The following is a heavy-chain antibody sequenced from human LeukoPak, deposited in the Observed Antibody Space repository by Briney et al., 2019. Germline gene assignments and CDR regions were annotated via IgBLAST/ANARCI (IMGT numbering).Heavy chain of an antibody. CDR1: GATLSAYY. CDR2: INHNGST. CDR3: AIADYDISTGFQKMLEY. Sequence: PSETLSLTCGVYGATLSAYYWTWIRQPPGKGLEWIGEINHNGSTSYNPSLSSRVTISGGKSKHQFSLKLTSMTAADTGVYYCAIADYDISTGFQKMLEYWGQGSLVVVSS. V-gene: IGHV4-34*08. D-gene: IGHD3-9*01. J-gene: IGHJ4*02.